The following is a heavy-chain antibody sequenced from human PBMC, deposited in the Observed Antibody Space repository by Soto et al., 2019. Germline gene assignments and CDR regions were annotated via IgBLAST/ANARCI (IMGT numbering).Heavy chain of an antibody. CDR2: IYYSGST. D-gene: IGHD3-3*01. V-gene: IGHV4-39*01. Sequence: SETLSLTCTVSGGSMSSSSYYWGWIRQPPGKGLEWIGSIYYSGSTYYNPSLKSRVTISVDTSKNQFSLKLSSVTAADTAVYYCARRRTITIFGVVISDFDYWGQGTLVTVSS. J-gene: IGHJ4*02. CDR3: ARRRTITIFGVVISDFDY. CDR1: GGSMSSSSYY.